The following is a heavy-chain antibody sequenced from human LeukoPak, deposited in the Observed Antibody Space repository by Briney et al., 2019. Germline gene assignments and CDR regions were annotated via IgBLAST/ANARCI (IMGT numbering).Heavy chain of an antibody. J-gene: IGHJ5*02. CDR1: GFSLSTSGMR. D-gene: IGHD4-17*01. CDR3: ARTNYGDYRNWFDP. CDR2: LDWDDDK. Sequence: SGPALVKPTQTLTLTCTFSGFSLSTSGMRVSWVRQPPGKALEWLARLDWDDDKFYSTSLKTRLTISKDTSKNQVVLTMTNMDPVDTATYYCARTNYGDYRNWFDPWGQGTLVTVSS. V-gene: IGHV2-70*04.